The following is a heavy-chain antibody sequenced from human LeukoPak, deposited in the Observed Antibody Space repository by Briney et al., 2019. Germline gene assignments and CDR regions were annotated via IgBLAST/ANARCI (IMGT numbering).Heavy chain of an antibody. CDR2: INHSGST. CDR3: AEHYYDSSGYYDTGYAFDI. D-gene: IGHD3-22*01. Sequence: SETLSLTCAVYGGSFSGYYWSWIRQPPGKGLEWIGEINHSGSTNYNPSLKSRVTISVDTSKNQFSLKLSSVTAADTAVYYCAEHYYDSSGYYDTGYAFDIWGQGTMVTVSP. V-gene: IGHV4-34*01. CDR1: GGSFSGYY. J-gene: IGHJ3*02.